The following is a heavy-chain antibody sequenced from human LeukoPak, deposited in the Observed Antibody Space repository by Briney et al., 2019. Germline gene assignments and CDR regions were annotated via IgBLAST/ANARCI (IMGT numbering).Heavy chain of an antibody. D-gene: IGHD6-19*01. CDR2: TSGSGRSI. Sequence: GGSLRLSCAASGFTFSSYAMSWVRQAPGKGLEWVSGTSGSGRSIHYADSVKGRFTISRDNSKNTLYLQMNSLRADDTAVYYCAKDMNSWRDGSGLGDYFDYWGQGTLVTVSS. J-gene: IGHJ4*02. CDR3: AKDMNSWRDGSGLGDYFDY. CDR1: GFTFSSYA. V-gene: IGHV3-23*01.